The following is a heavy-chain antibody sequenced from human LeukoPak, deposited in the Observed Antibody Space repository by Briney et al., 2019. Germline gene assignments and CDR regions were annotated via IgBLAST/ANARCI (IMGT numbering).Heavy chain of an antibody. CDR3: ARGLMGSTHP. Sequence: PGGSLRLSCAASGFSFSDYWMTWVRQAPGKGLEWVAHIKQDGSEKYYVDSIKGRFTISRDNAKNLVYLQMNSLRAEDTAVYYCARGLMGSTHPWGQGTLVTVSS. CDR2: IKQDGSEK. D-gene: IGHD2-2*01. J-gene: IGHJ5*02. V-gene: IGHV3-7*01. CDR1: GFSFSDYW.